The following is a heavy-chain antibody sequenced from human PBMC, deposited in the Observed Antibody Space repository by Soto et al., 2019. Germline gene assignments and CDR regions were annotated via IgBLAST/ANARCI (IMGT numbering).Heavy chain of an antibody. J-gene: IGHJ4*02. CDR1: GYTFTGYA. D-gene: IGHD6-19*01. CDR3: ASAVAVPADFDY. CDR2: INAGNGNT. Sequence: QVQLVQSGAEEKKPGASVKGSCKASGYTFTGYAMHWVRQAPGQRLEWMGWINAGNGNTKYSQKFQGRVTITRDTSASTAYMELSSLRSEDTAVYYCASAVAVPADFDYWGQGTLVTVSS. V-gene: IGHV1-3*05.